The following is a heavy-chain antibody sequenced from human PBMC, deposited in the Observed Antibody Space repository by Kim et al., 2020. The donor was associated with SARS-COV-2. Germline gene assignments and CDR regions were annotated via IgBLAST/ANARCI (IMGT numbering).Heavy chain of an antibody. D-gene: IGHD2-2*01. CDR2: IWYDGSNK. CDR1: GFTFSSYG. J-gene: IGHJ4*02. CDR3: ARPFPKYAVVPPDY. Sequence: GGSLRLSCAASGFTFSSYGMHWVRQAPGKGLEWVAVIWYDGSNKYYADSVKGRFTISRDNSKNTLYLQMNSLRAEDTAVYYCARPFPKYAVVPPDYWGQGTLVTVSS. V-gene: IGHV3-33*01.